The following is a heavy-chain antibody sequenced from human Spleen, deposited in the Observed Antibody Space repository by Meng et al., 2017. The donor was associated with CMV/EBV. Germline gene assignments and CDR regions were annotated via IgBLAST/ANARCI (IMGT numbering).Heavy chain of an antibody. CDR3: ARDHPQITGDPPYYFDY. Sequence: SEYRHWVGHASGQGHGWMRILDPSGGSNSCAVKYQGRVAMARDTSTSTVYMEISSLRTKDTAVYYCARDHPQITGDPPYYFDYWGQGTLVTVSS. D-gene: IGHD7-27*01. V-gene: IGHV1-46*01. CDR2: LDPSGGSN. CDR1: SEY. J-gene: IGHJ4*02.